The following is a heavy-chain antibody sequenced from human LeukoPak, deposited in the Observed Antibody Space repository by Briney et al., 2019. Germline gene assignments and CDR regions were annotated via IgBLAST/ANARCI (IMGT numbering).Heavy chain of an antibody. J-gene: IGHJ6*03. V-gene: IGHV3-33*06. CDR2: IWYDGSNK. CDR1: GFTFSSYG. D-gene: IGHD2-15*01. CDR3: AKNGVELLYYYYYMDV. Sequence: PGRSLRLSCAASGFTFSSYGMHWVRQAPGKGLEWVAVIWYDGSNKYYADSVKGRFTISRDNSKNTLYLQMNSLRAEDTAVYYCAKNGVELLYYYYYMDVWGKGTTVTVSS.